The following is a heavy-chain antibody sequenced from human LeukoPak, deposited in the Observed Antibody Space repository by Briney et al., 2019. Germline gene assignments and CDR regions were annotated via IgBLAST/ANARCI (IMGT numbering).Heavy chain of an antibody. CDR2: IKTDGTIT. CDR1: GFTFSNYW. D-gene: IGHD2-2*01. CDR3: VRVEIGTYHGMDV. J-gene: IGHJ6*02. V-gene: IGHV3-74*01. Sequence: GGSLRLSCAASGFTFSNYWMHWVRQAPGEGLVWVSRIKTDGTITNYADSVKGRFTISRDNAKNTLYLQMNSLRVEDTAVYYCVRVEIGTYHGMDVWGQGTTVTVSS.